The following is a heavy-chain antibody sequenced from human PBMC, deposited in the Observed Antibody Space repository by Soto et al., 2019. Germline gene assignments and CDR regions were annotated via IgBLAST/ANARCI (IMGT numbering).Heavy chain of an antibody. J-gene: IGHJ5*02. D-gene: IGHD3-22*01. CDR2: IYSSGNA. Sequence: QVQLLESGPGLVKPSETLSLTCSVSLDSISNSYWTWIRQSAGKGLEWIGHIYSSGNANYNPSLKSRVTMSLDTSKNQFSLSLKSVTAADTAIYYCAKGRGFYSDNYFDPWGQGTQVTVSS. CDR1: LDSISNSY. V-gene: IGHV4-4*07. CDR3: AKGRGFYSDNYFDP.